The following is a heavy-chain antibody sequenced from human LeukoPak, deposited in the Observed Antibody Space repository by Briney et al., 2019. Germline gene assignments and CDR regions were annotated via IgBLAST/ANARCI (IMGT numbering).Heavy chain of an antibody. J-gene: IGHJ4*02. D-gene: IGHD3-9*01. CDR2: IGYNGGST. CDR1: GFIFSRYT. CDR3: ARGDDLLLFDY. V-gene: IGHV3-64*01. Sequence: PGGSLRLSRAASGFIFSRYTMHWVRQAPGKGLEYVSAIGYNGGSTYYGNFVKGRFTISRDNSKNTLYLQMGSLRVEDMAVYYCARGDDLLLFDYWGQGTLVTVSS.